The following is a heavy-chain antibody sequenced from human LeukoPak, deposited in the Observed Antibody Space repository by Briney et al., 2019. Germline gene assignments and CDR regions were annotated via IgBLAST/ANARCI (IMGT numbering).Heavy chain of an antibody. Sequence: SQTLSLTCTVSGGSISSGSYYWSWIRQPAGKGLEWIGRIYTSGSTNYNPSLKSRVTISVDTSKNQFSLKLSSVTAADTAVYYCARNPYYYDSSGLIDYWGQGTLVTVS. CDR2: IYTSGST. V-gene: IGHV4-61*02. J-gene: IGHJ4*02. D-gene: IGHD3-22*01. CDR1: GGSISSGSYY. CDR3: ARNPYYYDSSGLIDY.